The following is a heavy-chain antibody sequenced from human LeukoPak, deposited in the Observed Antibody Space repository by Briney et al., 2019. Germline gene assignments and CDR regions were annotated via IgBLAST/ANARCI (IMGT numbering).Heavy chain of an antibody. CDR1: GFTFSGFA. V-gene: IGHV3-23*01. Sequence: GGSLRLSCAASGFTFSGFAMSWVRQTPGKGLEWVSGIRGSGDNTLYADSVKGRFTISRDNSKNTLYLEMNSLRAEDTAIYYCAKMKGHPLPKYYMDVWGQGTTVTVSS. J-gene: IGHJ6*01. CDR2: IRGSGDNT. CDR3: AKMKGHPLPKYYMDV. D-gene: IGHD1-26*01.